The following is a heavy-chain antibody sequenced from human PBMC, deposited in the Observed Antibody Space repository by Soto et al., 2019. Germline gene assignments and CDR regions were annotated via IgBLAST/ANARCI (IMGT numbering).Heavy chain of an antibody. Sequence: PGGSLRLSCAASGFTFSNYAMSWIRQAPGKGLEWVSTIRETGNTYYADSVRGRFATSRDNSENTLYLQMSSLRAEDTAVYYCAKDHLVVAATPYYYYGMDVWGQGTTVTVS. J-gene: IGHJ6*02. D-gene: IGHD2-15*01. CDR2: IRETGNT. CDR3: AKDHLVVAATPYYYYGMDV. CDR1: GFTFSNYA. V-gene: IGHV3-23*01.